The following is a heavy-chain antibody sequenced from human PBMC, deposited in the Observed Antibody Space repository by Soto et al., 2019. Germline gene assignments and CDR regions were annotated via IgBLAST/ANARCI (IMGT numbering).Heavy chain of an antibody. D-gene: IGHD6-13*01. V-gene: IGHV3-23*01. J-gene: IGHJ6*02. Sequence: GGSLRLSCAASGFTFSSYAMSWVRQAPGKGLEWVSAISGSGGSTYYADSVKGRFTISRDNSKNTLYLQMNSLRAEDTAVYYCAKDSQQQLGYYYYGMDVWGQGTTVTVSS. CDR1: GFTFSSYA. CDR3: AKDSQQQLGYYYYGMDV. CDR2: ISGSGGST.